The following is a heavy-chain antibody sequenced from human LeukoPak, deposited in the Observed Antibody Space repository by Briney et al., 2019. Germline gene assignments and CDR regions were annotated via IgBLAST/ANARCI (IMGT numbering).Heavy chain of an antibody. Sequence: GGSLRLSCAASGFTFSSYAMTGVRQAPGKGLEWVAHIKQDGSEKYYVDSVKGRFTVSRDNAKNSLYLQMNSLRAEDTAVYYCARGVRTGIDYFDYLVQGTLVSVSS. J-gene: IGHJ4*02. CDR2: IKQDGSEK. D-gene: IGHD1-1*01. CDR3: ARGVRTGIDYFDY. CDR1: GFTFSSYA. V-gene: IGHV3-7*03.